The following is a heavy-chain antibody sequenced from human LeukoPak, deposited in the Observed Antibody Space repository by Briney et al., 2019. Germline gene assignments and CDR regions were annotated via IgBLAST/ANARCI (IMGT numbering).Heavy chain of an antibody. CDR2: IYYSGST. CDR3: ARLGAARSDFDY. D-gene: IGHD3-3*01. CDR1: GGSISSYY. Sequence: SETLSLTCTVSGGSISSYYWSWIRQPPGKGLEWIGYIYYSGSTNYNPSLKSRVTISVDTSKNQFSLKLTSATAADTAVYYCARLGAARSDFDYWGQGTLVTVSS. J-gene: IGHJ4*02. V-gene: IGHV4-59*08.